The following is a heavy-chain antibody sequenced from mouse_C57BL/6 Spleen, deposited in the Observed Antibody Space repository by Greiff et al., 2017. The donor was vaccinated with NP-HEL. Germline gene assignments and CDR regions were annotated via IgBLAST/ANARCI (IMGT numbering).Heavy chain of an antibody. D-gene: IGHD1-1*01. J-gene: IGHJ2*01. CDR2: INPYNGDT. CDR3: ARDYYGSSYFDY. CDR1: GYSFTGYF. Sequence: EVQLQQSGPELVKPGDSVKISCKASGYSFTGYFMNWVMQSHGKSLEWIGRINPYNGDTFYNQKFKGKATLTVDKSSSTAHMELRSLTSEDSAVYYCARDYYGSSYFDYWGQGTTLTVSS. V-gene: IGHV1-20*01.